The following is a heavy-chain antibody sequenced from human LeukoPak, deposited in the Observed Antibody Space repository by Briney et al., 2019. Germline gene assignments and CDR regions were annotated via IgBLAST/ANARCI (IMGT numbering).Heavy chain of an antibody. D-gene: IGHD1-26*01. CDR1: GGSISSYY. Sequence: SETLSLTCTVSGGSISSYYWSWIRQPAGKGLEWIGRIYTSGSTNYNPSLKSRVTISVDTSKNQFSLKLSSVTAADTAVYYCARHEKGGSYFHYFNAFDIWGQGTMVTVSS. CDR3: ARHEKGGSYFHYFNAFDI. CDR2: IYTSGST. V-gene: IGHV4-4*07. J-gene: IGHJ3*02.